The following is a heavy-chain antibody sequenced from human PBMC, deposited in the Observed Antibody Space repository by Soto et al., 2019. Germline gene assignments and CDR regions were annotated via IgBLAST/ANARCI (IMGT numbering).Heavy chain of an antibody. CDR1: GGSISSGDYY. J-gene: IGHJ4*02. Sequence: SETLSLTCTVSGGSISSGDYYWSWIRQPPGKGLEWIGYIYYSGSTYYNPSLKSRVTISVDTSKNQFSQKLSSVTAADTAVYYCARDYGDSYFDYWGQGTLVTVSS. CDR3: ARDYGDSYFDY. CDR2: IYYSGST. D-gene: IGHD4-17*01. V-gene: IGHV4-30-4*01.